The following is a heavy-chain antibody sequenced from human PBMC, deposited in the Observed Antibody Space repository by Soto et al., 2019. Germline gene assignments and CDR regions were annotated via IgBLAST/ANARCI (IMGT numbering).Heavy chain of an antibody. CDR2: TDINGRGT. CDR1: GFTLSGHW. Sequence: GGSLRLSCAASGFTLSGHWIHLVRQAPGKGLEWVSRTDINGRGTSYADSVKGRFTISTDNAKNTVYLQMNSLRAEDTAVYYCATVFDFWGQGTLVTVSS. D-gene: IGHD4-17*01. CDR3: ATVFDF. J-gene: IGHJ4*02. V-gene: IGHV3-74*01.